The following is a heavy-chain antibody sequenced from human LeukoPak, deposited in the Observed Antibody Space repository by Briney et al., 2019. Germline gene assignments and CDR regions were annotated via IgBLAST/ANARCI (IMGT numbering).Heavy chain of an antibody. V-gene: IGHV3-23*01. CDR2: ISGSGGST. J-gene: IGHJ4*02. CDR3: AKEGGMGLWFGIYYFDY. Sequence: PGGSLRLSCAASGFTFSSYAMSWVRQAPGKGLEWVSAISGSGGSTYYADSVKGRFTISRDYSKNTLYLQMNSLRAGDTAVYYCAKEGGMGLWFGIYYFDYWGQGTLVTVSS. CDR1: GFTFSSYA. D-gene: IGHD3-10*01.